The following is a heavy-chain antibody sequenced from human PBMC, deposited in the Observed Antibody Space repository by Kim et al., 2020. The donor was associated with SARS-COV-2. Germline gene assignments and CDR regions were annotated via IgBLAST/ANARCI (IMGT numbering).Heavy chain of an antibody. CDR2: ISSSSSTI. CDR3: ARFQKLDYYYYGMDV. D-gene: IGHD1-7*01. Sequence: GGSLRLSCAASGFTFSSYSMNWVRQAPGKGLEWVSYISSSSSTIYYADSVKGRFTISRDNAKNSLYLQMNSLRDEDTAVYYCARFQKLDYYYYGMDVWGQGTTVTVSS. CDR1: GFTFSSYS. V-gene: IGHV3-48*02. J-gene: IGHJ6*02.